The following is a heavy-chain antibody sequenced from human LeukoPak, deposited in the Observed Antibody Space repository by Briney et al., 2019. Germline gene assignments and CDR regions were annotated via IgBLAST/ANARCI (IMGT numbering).Heavy chain of an antibody. D-gene: IGHD1-26*01. Sequence: ASVTVSFKASGYTFTSYAIHWVRQAPGQRLEWMGWISAGNGNTKYSQNFQGRVTFISNTSATTAFMELSSLRSEDAAVYYCARDSGSGNNDYWGQGTLVTVSS. CDR1: GYTFTSYA. V-gene: IGHV1-3*01. CDR3: ARDSGSGNNDY. CDR2: ISAGNGNT. J-gene: IGHJ4*02.